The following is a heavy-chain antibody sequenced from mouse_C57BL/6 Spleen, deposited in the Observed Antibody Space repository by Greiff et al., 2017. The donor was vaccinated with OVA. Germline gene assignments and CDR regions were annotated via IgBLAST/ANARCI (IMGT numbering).Heavy chain of an antibody. V-gene: IGHV1-72*01. D-gene: IGHD2-2*01. Sequence: VQLQQSGAELVKPGASVKLSCKASGYTFTSYWMHWVKQRPGRGLEWIGRIDPNSGGTKYNEKFKSKATLTVDKPSSTAYMQISSLTSEDSAVSYCARSTMVTDYAMDYWGQGTSVTVSS. CDR3: ARSTMVTDYAMDY. J-gene: IGHJ4*01. CDR1: GYTFTSYW. CDR2: IDPNSGGT.